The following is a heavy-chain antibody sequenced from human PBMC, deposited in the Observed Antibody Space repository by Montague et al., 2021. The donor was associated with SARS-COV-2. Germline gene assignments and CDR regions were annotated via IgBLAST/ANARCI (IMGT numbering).Heavy chain of an antibody. D-gene: IGHD4-17*01. V-gene: IGHV4-39*01. CDR1: GDSVSNSDHY. CDR2: VYYRGYT. J-gene: IGHJ4*02. CDR3: ARRRLREDYFDF. Sequence: SQTLSLICTVSGDSVSNSDHYWGWIRQPPGKGLEWLGIVYYRGYTYYNPSVKGRVTISIDASKNQFSLKLNSLTATDTAIYHCARRRLREDYFDFWGQGTLLTVSS.